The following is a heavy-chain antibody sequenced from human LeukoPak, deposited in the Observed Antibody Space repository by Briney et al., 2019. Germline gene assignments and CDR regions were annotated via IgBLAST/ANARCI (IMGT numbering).Heavy chain of an antibody. CDR3: AREKFDS. J-gene: IGHJ5*01. CDR2: VSYEGTIK. CDR1: GFAFSNFA. V-gene: IGHV3-30*14. Sequence: PWGSLRLSCAASGFAFSNFAMHWVRQAPGKGLEWVAVVSYEGTIKYYSDSAKGRFTISRDNSNSLISLQMNNLTTEDTAAYYCAREKFDSWGQGTLVTVSP.